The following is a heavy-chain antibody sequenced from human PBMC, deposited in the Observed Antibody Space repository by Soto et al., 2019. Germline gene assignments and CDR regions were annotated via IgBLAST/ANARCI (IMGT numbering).Heavy chain of an antibody. CDR1: GFTFSSYA. Sequence: EVQLVESGGGLVQPGGSLRLSCEASGFTFSSYAMHWVRQAPGKGLEYVSAISSNGGSTYYANSVKGRFTISRDNSKNTLYLQMGSLRAEDMAVYYCATATVTTTAPTSYYFDYWGQGTLVTVSS. D-gene: IGHD4-17*01. J-gene: IGHJ4*02. V-gene: IGHV3-64*01. CDR3: ATATVTTTAPTSYYFDY. CDR2: ISSNGGST.